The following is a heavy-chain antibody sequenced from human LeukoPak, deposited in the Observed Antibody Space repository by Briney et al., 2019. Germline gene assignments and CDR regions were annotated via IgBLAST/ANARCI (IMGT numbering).Heavy chain of an antibody. V-gene: IGHV1-46*01. CDR3: ARSEGYCSSTSCYGSGHFDY. D-gene: IGHD2-2*01. CDR2: INPGGGTT. Sequence: ASVKVSCKASGYTFTSYHMHWVRQAPGQGLEWMGNINPGGGTTSYAQKFQGRVTMTRDTSTSTVYMEVSSLRSEDTAVYHCARSEGYCSSTSCYGSGHFDYWGQGTLVTVSS. CDR1: GYTFTSYH. J-gene: IGHJ4*02.